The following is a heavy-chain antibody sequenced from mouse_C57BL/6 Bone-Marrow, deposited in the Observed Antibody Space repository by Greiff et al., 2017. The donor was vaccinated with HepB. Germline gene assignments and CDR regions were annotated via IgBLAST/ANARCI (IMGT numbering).Heavy chain of an antibody. CDR1: GYTFTDYN. CDR2: INPNNGGT. J-gene: IGHJ3*01. D-gene: IGHD1-1*01. Sequence: EVKLMESGPELVKPGASVKMSCKASGYTFTDYNMHWVKQSHGKSLEWIGYINPNNGGTSYNQKFKGKATLTVNKSSSTAYMELRSLTSEDSAVYYCARRLLRAWFAYWGQGTLVTVSA. V-gene: IGHV1-22*01. CDR3: ARRLLRAWFAY.